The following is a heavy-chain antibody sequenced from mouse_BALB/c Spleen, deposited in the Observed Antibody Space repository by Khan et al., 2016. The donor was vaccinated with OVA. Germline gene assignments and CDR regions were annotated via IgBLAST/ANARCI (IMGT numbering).Heavy chain of an antibody. D-gene: IGHD2-4*01. V-gene: IGHV2-2*02. CDR3: ARSGYDYGRGAWFAY. J-gene: IGHJ3*01. CDR2: IWSAGST. CDR1: GFSLTNYS. Sequence: VQLQESGPGLVQPSQSLSITCTVSGFSLTNYSVHWVRQSPGKGLEWLGVIWSAGSTDYNAAFISRLSISKDNSRSQLFFKMNSLQPNDTAIYYCARSGYDYGRGAWFAYWGQGTLVTVSA.